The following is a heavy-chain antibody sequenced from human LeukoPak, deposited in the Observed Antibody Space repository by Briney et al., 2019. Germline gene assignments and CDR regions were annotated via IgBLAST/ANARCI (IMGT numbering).Heavy chain of an antibody. CDR1: GFTFSSYG. CDR2: IRYDGGNK. Sequence: GGSLRLSCAASGFTFSSYGMHWVRQAPGKGLEWVAFIRYDGGNKYYADSVKGRFTISRDNAKNSLYLQMNSLRAEDTAVYYCARTPGPRRYCSGGSCYLYYYYMDVWGKGTTVTISS. CDR3: ARTPGPRRYCSGGSCYLYYYYMDV. J-gene: IGHJ6*03. V-gene: IGHV3-30*02. D-gene: IGHD2-15*01.